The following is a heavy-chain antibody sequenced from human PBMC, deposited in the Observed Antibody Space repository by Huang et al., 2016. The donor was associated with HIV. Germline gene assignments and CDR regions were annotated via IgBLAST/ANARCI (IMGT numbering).Heavy chain of an antibody. CDR3: ATGYRRFRNHDSGDYYFDY. CDR1: GYTLTELS. D-gene: IGHD3-22*01. V-gene: IGHV1-24*01. J-gene: IGHJ4*02. CDR2: FDPEEGET. Sequence: QVQLVQSGAEVKKHGASVKVSCKVSGYTLTELSLHWVRQAPGKGLEWIGGFDPEEGETIYAQKFQRRVTMTEETSTDTAYMELSSLRSEDTAVYYCATGYRRFRNHDSGDYYFDYWDQGTLVTVSS.